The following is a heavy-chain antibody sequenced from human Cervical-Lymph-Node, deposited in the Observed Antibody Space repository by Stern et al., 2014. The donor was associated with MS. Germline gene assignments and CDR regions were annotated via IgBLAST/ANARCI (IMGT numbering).Heavy chain of an antibody. J-gene: IGHJ4*02. D-gene: IGHD4-11*01. CDR1: GFTFSDYY. CDR3: ARDFYSNYGEYIFVY. CDR2: ISSSSSYT. Sequence: QVQLVESGGGLVKPGGSLRLSCAASGFTFSDYYMSWIRQAPGKGLEWVSYISSSSSYTNYADSVKGRFTISRDNAKNSLYLQMNSLRAEDTAVYYCARDFYSNYGEYIFVYWGQGTLVTVSS. V-gene: IGHV3-11*06.